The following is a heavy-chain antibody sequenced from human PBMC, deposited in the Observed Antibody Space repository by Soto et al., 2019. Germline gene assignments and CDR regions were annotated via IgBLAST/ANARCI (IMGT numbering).Heavy chain of an antibody. CDR3: AKDRLAGKFDY. CDR2: ISATGGST. J-gene: IGHJ4*02. V-gene: IGHV3-23*01. Sequence: PGGSLRLSCAASGFTFNNYAMNWVRQAPGKGLEWVATISATGGSTYYADSVKGRFTISRDNSKNTLYLQMNGLRVEDTAVYYCAKDRLAGKFDYWGQGTQVTVSS. CDR1: GFTFNNYA.